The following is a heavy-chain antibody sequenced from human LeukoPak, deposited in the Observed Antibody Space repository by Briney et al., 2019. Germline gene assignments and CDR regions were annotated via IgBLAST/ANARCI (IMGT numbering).Heavy chain of an antibody. CDR1: GFTFSSYA. D-gene: IGHD3-10*01. Sequence: GGSLRLSCAASGFTFSSYAMSWVRQAPGKELEWVSAISGSGGSTYYADSVKGRFTISRDNSKNTLYLQMNSLRAEDTAVYYCALWFGELVDYWGQGTLVTVSS. CDR3: ALWFGELVDY. CDR2: ISGSGGST. V-gene: IGHV3-23*01. J-gene: IGHJ4*02.